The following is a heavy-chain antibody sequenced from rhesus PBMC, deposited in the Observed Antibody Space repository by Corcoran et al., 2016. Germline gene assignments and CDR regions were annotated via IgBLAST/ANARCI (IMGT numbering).Heavy chain of an antibody. CDR3: ARGSFRNAFDF. CDR2: IYGSSGGT. CDR1: GYSISSNY. V-gene: IGHV4-147*01. J-gene: IGHJ3*01. Sequence: QVQLQESGPGLVKPSETLSLTCAVSGYSISSNYWSWIRQPPGKGLEVIGYIYGSSGGTYLNPSPKRRVTISTDTSKTQFSLKLSSVTAADTAVYYCARGSFRNAFDFWGQGLRVTVSS. D-gene: IGHD5-12*01.